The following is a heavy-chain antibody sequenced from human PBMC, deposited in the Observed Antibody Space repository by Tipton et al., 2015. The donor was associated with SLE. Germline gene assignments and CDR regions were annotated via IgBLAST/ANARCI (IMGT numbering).Heavy chain of an antibody. Sequence: QSGAEVKKPGAAVKVSCKASGYTFTSYDINWVRQATGQGLEWMGWMNPNSGNTGYAQKFQGRVTITRNTSISTAFMELSSLRSEDTAVYYCARGPSGSGDFSYFDYWGQGTLVTVSS. D-gene: IGHD3-3*01. CDR1: GYTFTSYD. CDR3: ARGPSGSGDFSYFDY. V-gene: IGHV1-8*01. J-gene: IGHJ4*02. CDR2: MNPNSGNT.